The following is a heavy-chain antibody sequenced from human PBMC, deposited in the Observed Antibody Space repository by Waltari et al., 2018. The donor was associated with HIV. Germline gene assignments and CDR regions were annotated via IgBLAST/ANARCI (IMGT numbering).Heavy chain of an antibody. CDR1: ADRFSDYY. CDR2: LNVNTGVT. J-gene: IGHJ1*01. Sequence: QVDVLQSGAEVRNPGAAMNVSCKVFADRFSDYYIHWVRQAPGQGFEWMGWLNVNTGVTNYAKRFQGRVTMTSDTSVRTAYLGMTRRTSDDTANYCCAVSSRFVLVASGGQGALVTVSS. V-gene: IGHV1-2*02. CDR3: AVSSRFVLVAS. D-gene: IGHD5-12*01.